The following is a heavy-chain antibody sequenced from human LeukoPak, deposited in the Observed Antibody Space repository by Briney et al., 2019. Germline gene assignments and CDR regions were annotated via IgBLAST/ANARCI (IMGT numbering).Heavy chain of an antibody. CDR2: ISSGSSTI. D-gene: IGHD1-26*01. CDR1: GFTFSIYS. V-gene: IGHV3-48*01. J-gene: IGHJ4*02. Sequence: GGSLRLSCAASGFTFSIYSINWVRQAPGKGLEWVSFISSGSSTIYYADSVKGRFTISRDNAKNSLYLQMNSLRAEDTAVYYCARSQSGSYSNLDHWGQGTLVTVSS. CDR3: ARSQSGSYSNLDH.